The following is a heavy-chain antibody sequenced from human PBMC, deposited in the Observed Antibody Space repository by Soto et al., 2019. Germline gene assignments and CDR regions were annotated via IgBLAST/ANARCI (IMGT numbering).Heavy chain of an antibody. Sequence: SETLSLTCTVSGGSISSGGYYWSWIRQHPGKGLEWIGYIYYSGSTYYNPSLKSRVTISVDTSKNQFSLKLSSVTAADTAVYYCARRRKAAGTPSDIAVAGIDYWGQGTLVTVSS. CDR1: GGSISSGGYY. V-gene: IGHV4-31*03. D-gene: IGHD6-19*01. J-gene: IGHJ4*02. CDR3: ARRRKAAGTPSDIAVAGIDY. CDR2: IYYSGST.